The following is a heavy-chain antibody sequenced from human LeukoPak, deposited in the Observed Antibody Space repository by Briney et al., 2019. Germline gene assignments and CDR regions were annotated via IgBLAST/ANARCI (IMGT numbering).Heavy chain of an antibody. Sequence: QAGGSLRLSCAASGFTFSSYWMTWVRQAPGKGLEWVANIKQDGSEKYYVDFVKGRFTISRDNSKNTLYLQMNSLRAEDTAVYYCAKDQKFLIAAAGHFDYWGQGTLVTVSS. CDR3: AKDQKFLIAAAGHFDY. V-gene: IGHV3-7*03. CDR1: GFTFSSYW. J-gene: IGHJ4*02. CDR2: IKQDGSEK. D-gene: IGHD6-13*01.